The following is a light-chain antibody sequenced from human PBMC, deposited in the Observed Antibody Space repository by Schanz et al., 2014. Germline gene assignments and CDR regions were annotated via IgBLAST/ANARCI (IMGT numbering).Light chain of an antibody. V-gene: IGKV3-20*01. J-gene: IGKJ4*01. CDR1: QSVSSSY. CDR3: QQYGGSLT. Sequence: ELVLTQSPGTLSLSPGERVTISCRASQSVSSSYFAWYQQKRGQAPRLLIYAASSRATGIPDRFSGSGSGTDFTLTISRLEPEDFAVYYCQQYGGSLTFGGGTKVEIK. CDR2: AAS.